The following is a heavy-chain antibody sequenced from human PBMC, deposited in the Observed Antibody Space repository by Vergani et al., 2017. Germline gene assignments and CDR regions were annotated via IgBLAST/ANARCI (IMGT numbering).Heavy chain of an antibody. Sequence: VQLLESGGGVVQPGRSLRLSCAASGFTFSSYGMHWVRQAPGKGLEWVAVIWYDGSNKYYADSVKGRFTISRDNSKNTLYLQMNSLRAEDTAVYYCARGRRSPARGYSYGRLPFDPWGQGTLVTVSS. V-gene: IGHV3-33*01. CDR3: ARGRRSPARGYSYGRLPFDP. CDR2: IWYDGSNK. CDR1: GFTFSSYG. D-gene: IGHD5-18*01. J-gene: IGHJ5*02.